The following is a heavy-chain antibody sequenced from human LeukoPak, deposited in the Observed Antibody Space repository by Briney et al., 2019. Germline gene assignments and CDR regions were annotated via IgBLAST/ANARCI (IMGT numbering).Heavy chain of an antibody. CDR3: ARGRSGSWGLGY. D-gene: IGHD1-26*01. V-gene: IGHV4-34*01. Sequence: SETLSLTCAVYGGSFSGYYWSWIRQPPGKGLEWIGEINHSGSTNYNPSLKSRVTISVDTSKKQFSLKLSSVTAADTAVYYCARGRSGSWGLGYWGQGTLVTVSS. CDR2: INHSGST. CDR1: GGSFSGYY. J-gene: IGHJ4*02.